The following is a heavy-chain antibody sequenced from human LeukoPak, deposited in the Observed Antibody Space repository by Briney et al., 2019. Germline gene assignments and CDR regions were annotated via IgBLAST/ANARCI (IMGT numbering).Heavy chain of an antibody. CDR1: GFTLSSYE. CDR3: ARPRGCGSSRCNNFDY. J-gene: IGHJ4*02. V-gene: IGHV3-23*01. CDR2: IDYSGGST. Sequence: GGSLRLSCTASGFTLSSYEMRWIRQAPGKGLEWVSSIDYSGGSTYYADSVKGRFTISRDNSKNTLYLQMNRLRAEDTAVYYCARPRGCGSSRCNNFDYWGQGTLVTVSS. D-gene: IGHD2-2*01.